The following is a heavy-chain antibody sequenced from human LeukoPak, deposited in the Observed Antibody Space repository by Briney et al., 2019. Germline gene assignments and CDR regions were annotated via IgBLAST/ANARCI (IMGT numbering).Heavy chain of an antibody. Sequence: GRSLRLSCAASGFTFSNYGMHWVRQAPGKGLEWVAVISSDGNHKYYADSVKGRFTIFRDNSKNTLYLQMNSLRTEDAAVYYCASLLLYCSGSTCYSDYWGQGTLVTVSS. CDR2: ISSDGNHK. D-gene: IGHD2-15*01. V-gene: IGHV3-30*03. CDR1: GFTFSNYG. J-gene: IGHJ4*02. CDR3: ASLLLYCSGSTCYSDY.